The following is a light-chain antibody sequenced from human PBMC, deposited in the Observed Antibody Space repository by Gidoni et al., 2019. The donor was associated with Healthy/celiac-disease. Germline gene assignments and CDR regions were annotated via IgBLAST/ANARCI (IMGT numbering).Light chain of an antibody. CDR2: KAS. CDR1: QSISSW. J-gene: IGKJ1*01. Sequence: DIQMHQPPSTLSASVGDRVTITCRASQSISSWLAWYQQKPGKAPKLLIYKASSLESGVPSRFSGSGSGTEFTLTISSLQPDDFATYYCQQYNSYPWTFGQGTKVEIK. CDR3: QQYNSYPWT. V-gene: IGKV1-5*03.